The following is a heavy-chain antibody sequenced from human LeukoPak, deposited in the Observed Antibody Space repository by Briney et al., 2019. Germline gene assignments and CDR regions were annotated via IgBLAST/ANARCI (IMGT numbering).Heavy chain of an antibody. D-gene: IGHD6-13*01. CDR1: GYTFTSYG. V-gene: IGHV1-69*04. J-gene: IGHJ6*02. CDR2: IIPILGIA. Sequence: GASVKVSCKASGYTFTSYGISWVRQAPGQGLEWMGRIIPILGIANYAQKFQGRVTITADKSTSTAYMELSSLRSEDTAVYYCARALAAAGTYYYYGMDVWGQGTTVTVSS. CDR3: ARALAAAGTYYYYGMDV.